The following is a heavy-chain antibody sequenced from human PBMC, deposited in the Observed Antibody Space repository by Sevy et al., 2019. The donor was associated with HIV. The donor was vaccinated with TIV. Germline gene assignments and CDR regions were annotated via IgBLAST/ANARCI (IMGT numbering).Heavy chain of an antibody. J-gene: IGHJ1*01. V-gene: IGHV4-39*01. D-gene: IGHD3-22*01. CDR3: ASDRVYDSSGYYYGEYFQH. Sequence: SETLSLTCTVSGGSISSSSYYWGWIRQPPGKGLEWIGSIYYSGSTYYNPSLKSRVTISVDTSKNQFSLKLSSVTAADTAVYYCASDRVYDSSGYYYGEYFQHWGQGTLVTVSS. CDR2: IYYSGST. CDR1: GGSISSSSYY.